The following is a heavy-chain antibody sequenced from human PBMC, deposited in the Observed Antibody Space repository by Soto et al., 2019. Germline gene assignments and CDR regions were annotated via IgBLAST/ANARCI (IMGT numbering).Heavy chain of an antibody. Sequence: GASVKVSCKASGGTFSSYAISWVRQAPGQGLEWMGGIIPIFGTANYAQKFQGRVTITADESTSTAYMELSSLRSEDTAVYYCAREFVVGAQLLYGMDVWGQGTTVTVSS. CDR2: IIPIFGTA. CDR3: AREFVVGAQLLYGMDV. D-gene: IGHD1-26*01. V-gene: IGHV1-69*13. J-gene: IGHJ6*02. CDR1: GGTFSSYA.